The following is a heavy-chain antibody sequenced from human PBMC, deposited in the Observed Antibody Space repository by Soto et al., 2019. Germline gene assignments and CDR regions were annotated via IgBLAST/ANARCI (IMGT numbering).Heavy chain of an antibody. CDR3: ARYSGATRELLDY. CDR2: IDPGDSDT. CDR1: AYSFTSYW. J-gene: IGHJ4*02. D-gene: IGHD1-26*01. Sequence: GESLKIFCKGSAYSFTSYWIGWVRQMPGKGMEWMGIIDPGDSDTRCSPSFQGQVTISADKSSSAAYLQWSSLKASDTAMYYCARYSGATRELLDYWGQGTLVTVSA. V-gene: IGHV5-51*01.